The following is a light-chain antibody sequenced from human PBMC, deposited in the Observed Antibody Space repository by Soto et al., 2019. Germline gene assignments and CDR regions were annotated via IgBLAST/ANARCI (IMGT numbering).Light chain of an antibody. J-gene: IGKJ2*01. CDR3: QQYNDWPPYT. CDR1: QTVTGA. Sequence: EIVMTQSPATLSVSPGERATLSCRASQTVTGALAWYQQKPGQAPRLLLYGASTRATGVPDRFSGSGSGTDFSLTISRLQSEDFAVYYCQQYNDWPPYTFGQGTNVEIK. CDR2: GAS. V-gene: IGKV3-15*01.